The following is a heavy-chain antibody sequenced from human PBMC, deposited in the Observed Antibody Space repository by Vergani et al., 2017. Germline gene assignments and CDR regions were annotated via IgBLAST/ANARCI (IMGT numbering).Heavy chain of an antibody. J-gene: IGHJ3*02. Sequence: QVQLVESGGGVVQPGRSLRLSCAASGFTFSSYGMHWVRQAPGKGLEWVAVISYDGSNKYYGDSVKGRFTISRDNSKNTLYLQMNSLRAEDTAVYYCAKVRSGGYTVDAFDIWGQGTMVTVSS. D-gene: IGHD2-15*01. CDR3: AKVRSGGYTVDAFDI. V-gene: IGHV3-30*18. CDR1: GFTFSSYG. CDR2: ISYDGSNK.